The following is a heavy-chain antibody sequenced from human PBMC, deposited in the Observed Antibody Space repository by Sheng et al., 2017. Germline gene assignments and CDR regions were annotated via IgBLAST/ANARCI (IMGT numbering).Heavy chain of an antibody. J-gene: IGHJ4*02. CDR2: ISYDGSNK. CDR1: GFTFSSYA. D-gene: IGHD6-25*01. Sequence: QVQLVESGGGVVQPGRSLRLSCAASGFTFSSYAMHWVRQDPGKGLEWVAVISYDGSNKYYADSVKGRFTISRDNSKNTLYLQMNILRAEDTAVYYCARVIAPGWGQGTLV. CDR3: ARVIAPG. V-gene: IGHV3-30*01.